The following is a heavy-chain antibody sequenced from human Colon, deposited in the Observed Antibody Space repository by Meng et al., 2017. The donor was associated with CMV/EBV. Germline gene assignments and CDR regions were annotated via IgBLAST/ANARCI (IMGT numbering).Heavy chain of an antibody. J-gene: IGHJ2*01. Sequence: GESLKISCAASGFPFRTYAMHWVRQAPGKGREWVAVISSDGNFQHYADSVKGRFTISRDNSRNTVFLQMNNLRREDSGVYYCAKDAVVIENWYFDVWGRGTLVTVSS. CDR1: GFPFRTYA. CDR3: AKDAVVIENWYFDV. V-gene: IGHV3-30-3*02. CDR2: ISSDGNFQ. D-gene: IGHD2-21*01.